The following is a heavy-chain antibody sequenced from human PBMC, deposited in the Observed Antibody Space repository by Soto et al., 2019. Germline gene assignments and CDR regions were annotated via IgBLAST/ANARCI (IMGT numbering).Heavy chain of an antibody. CDR1: GYTFTGYY. D-gene: IGHD2-2*01. J-gene: IGHJ4*02. V-gene: IGHV1-2*04. Sequence: ASVKVSCKASGYTFTGYYMHWVRQAPGQGLEWMGWINPNSGGTNYAQKFQGWVTMTRDTSISTAYMELSRLRSDDTAVYYCARDVGEVVLPAAMCLYVWGQGTLVTVSS. CDR2: INPNSGGT. CDR3: ARDVGEVVLPAAMCLYV.